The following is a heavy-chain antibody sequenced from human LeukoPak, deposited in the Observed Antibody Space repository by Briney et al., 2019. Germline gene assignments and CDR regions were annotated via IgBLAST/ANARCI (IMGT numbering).Heavy chain of an antibody. J-gene: IGHJ3*01. V-gene: IGHV5-51*01. CDR1: GFTSTNYW. Sequence: GESLKISWKGSGFTSTNYWIAWVRQVPGKALEWMGIIYARDYDTRYSPSFQGGQVTISADKSFTSVYLQWSSLKASDTAMYYSARLSRGWSGIFDVWGQGTMVTVS. CDR3: ARLSRGWSGIFDV. CDR2: IYARDYDT. D-gene: IGHD6-19*01.